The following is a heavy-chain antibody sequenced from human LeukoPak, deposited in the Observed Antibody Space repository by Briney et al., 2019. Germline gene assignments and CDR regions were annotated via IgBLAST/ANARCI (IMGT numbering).Heavy chain of an antibody. CDR1: GFTFTTYY. J-gene: IGHJ6*03. V-gene: IGHV3-21*01. Sequence: GGSLRLSCAASGFTFTTYYINWVRQAPGKGLEWVSSISSSTTYIYYADSVKGRFTFSRDNAENSLYLQMNSLRAEDTAVYYCARGPSDYLDVWGIGTTVTVSS. CDR2: ISSSTTYI. D-gene: IGHD2-2*01. CDR3: ARGPSDYLDV.